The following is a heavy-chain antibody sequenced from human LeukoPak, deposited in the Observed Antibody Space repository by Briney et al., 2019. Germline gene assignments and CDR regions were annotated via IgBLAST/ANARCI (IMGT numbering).Heavy chain of an antibody. CDR1: GFTFSGYS. CDR2: ISSSSSTI. V-gene: IGHV3-48*01. J-gene: IGHJ3*02. CDR3: ANYYDSSGYPRDAFDI. D-gene: IGHD3-22*01. Sequence: GGSLRLSCAASGFTFSGYSMTWVRQAPGKGLEWVSYISSSSSTIYYADSVKGRFTISRDNAKNSLYLQMNSLRAEDTAVYYCANYYDSSGYPRDAFDIWGQGTMVTVSS.